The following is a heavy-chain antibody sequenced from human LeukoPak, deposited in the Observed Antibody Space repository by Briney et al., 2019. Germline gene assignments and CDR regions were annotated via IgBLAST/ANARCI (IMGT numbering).Heavy chain of an antibody. D-gene: IGHD1-26*01. Sequence: KTSETLSLTCTVSGGSISSDYWSWIRQPPGKGQERIGYIYLSGRTNYNPPLKRRVTISVDTSKNQFSLELSSVTAADTAVYYCARSVGSERDFDYWGHGALVTVSS. V-gene: IGHV4-59*01. CDR2: IYLSGRT. J-gene: IGHJ4*01. CDR1: GGSISSDY. CDR3: ARSVGSERDFDY.